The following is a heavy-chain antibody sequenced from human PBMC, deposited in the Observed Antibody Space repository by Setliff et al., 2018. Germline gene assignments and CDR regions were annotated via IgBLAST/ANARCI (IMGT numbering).Heavy chain of an antibody. CDR3: ARAGPTVTFFRVLVISWWDP. Sequence: SETLSLTCTVSGDSISSGSYYWTWIRQPAGKGLERIGNVHTGGSTNYNRSLRSRVSISVETSKNQFSLKLSSVTAADTATYYCARAGPTVTFFRVLVISWWDPWGQGSLVTVSS. CDR1: GDSISSGSYY. CDR2: VHTGGST. D-gene: IGHD3-3*01. J-gene: IGHJ5*02. V-gene: IGHV4-61*09.